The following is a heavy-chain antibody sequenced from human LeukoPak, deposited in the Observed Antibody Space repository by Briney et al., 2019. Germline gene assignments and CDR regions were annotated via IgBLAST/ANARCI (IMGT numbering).Heavy chain of an antibody. CDR3: ARVPTVTFFDH. CDR2: IYTSGST. D-gene: IGHD4-17*01. CDR1: GGSISSYY. J-gene: IGHJ4*02. V-gene: IGHV4-4*07. Sequence: ASETLSLTCTVSGGSISSYYWSWIRQPAGKGLEWIGRIYTSGSTNYNPSLKSRVTISVDTPKNQFSLKLSSVTAADTAVYYCARVPTVTFFDHWGQGTLVTVSS.